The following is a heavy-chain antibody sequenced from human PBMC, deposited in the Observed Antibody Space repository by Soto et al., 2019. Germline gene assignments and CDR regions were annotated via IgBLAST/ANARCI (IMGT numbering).Heavy chain of an antibody. D-gene: IGHD3-16*01. Sequence: LRLSCAASGFTFSSYAMNWVRQAPGKGLEWVSTISGSGASTYYADSVKGRFTISRDDSKNTLYLQMNSLRAEDTAIYYCAKGQKEPYTPNDFWGQGTLVTVSS. CDR3: AKGQKEPYTPNDF. J-gene: IGHJ4*02. CDR2: ISGSGAST. V-gene: IGHV3-23*01. CDR1: GFTFSSYA.